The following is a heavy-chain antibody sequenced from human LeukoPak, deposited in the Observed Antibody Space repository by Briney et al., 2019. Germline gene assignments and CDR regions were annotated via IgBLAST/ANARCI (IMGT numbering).Heavy chain of an antibody. CDR3: ARLRTYGSGSYYNPTSDY. V-gene: IGHV3-74*01. J-gene: IGHJ4*02. D-gene: IGHD3-10*01. Sequence: GGSLRLSCAASGFTFSSYWMYWVRQAPGKGLVWVSRIKSDGSSTNYADSVKGRFTISRDNAKNTLYLQMNSLNAEDTAVYYCARLRTYGSGSYYNPTSDYWGQGTLVTVSS. CDR2: IKSDGSST. CDR1: GFTFSSYW.